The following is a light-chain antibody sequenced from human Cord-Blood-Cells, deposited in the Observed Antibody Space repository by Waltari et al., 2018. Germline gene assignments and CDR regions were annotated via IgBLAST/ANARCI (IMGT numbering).Light chain of an antibody. V-gene: IGLV2-23*01. Sequence: QSALTQPASVSGCPGQSITISCTGTSSDVGRYNLFSWYQQHPGKAPKLMIYEGSKRPSGVSNRFSGSKSGNTASLTISGLQAEDEADYYCCSYAGSSTLVFGGGTKLTVL. J-gene: IGLJ3*02. CDR1: SSDVGRYNL. CDR2: EGS. CDR3: CSYAGSSTLV.